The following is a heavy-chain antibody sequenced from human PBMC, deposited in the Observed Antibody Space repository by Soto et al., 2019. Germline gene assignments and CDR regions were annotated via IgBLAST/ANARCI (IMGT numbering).Heavy chain of an antibody. CDR3: ASGIQLWLRRINNGYSG. CDR1: GGTFSTYA. CDR2: IIPMFGTA. J-gene: IGHJ4*02. V-gene: IGHV1-69*12. D-gene: IGHD5-18*01. Sequence: QVQLVQSGVEVKKPESSVKVSCKAPGGTFSTYAISWVRQAPGQGLDWMGGIIPMFGTANYAQRFQDRVTITADESTNTVYMELSSLRSEDTAVYFCASGIQLWLRRINNGYSGWGQGTLVTVSS.